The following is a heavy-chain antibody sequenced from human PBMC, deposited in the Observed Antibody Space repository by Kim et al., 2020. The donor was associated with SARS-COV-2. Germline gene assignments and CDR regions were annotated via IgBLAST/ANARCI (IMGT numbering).Heavy chain of an antibody. Sequence: GWSLRLSCAASGFIFGSYAMTWVRQAPGKGLEWVSTIGTSGGATFYADSVKGRFAISRDNFKNTLYLQMNSLRVEDTAFYYCGKGRSASWVDLDYWGQGTLVTV. CDR1: GFIFGSYA. V-gene: IGHV3-23*01. CDR2: IGTSGGAT. D-gene: IGHD2-2*01. J-gene: IGHJ4*02. CDR3: GKGRSASWVDLDY.